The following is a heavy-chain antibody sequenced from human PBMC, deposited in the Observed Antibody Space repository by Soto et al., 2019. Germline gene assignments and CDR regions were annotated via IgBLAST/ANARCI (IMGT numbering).Heavy chain of an antibody. V-gene: IGHV4-31*03. Sequence: TLSLTCTVSGGSISSGGYYWSWIRRHPGKGLEWIGYIYYSGSTYYNPSLKSRVTISVDTSKNQFSLKLSSVTAADTAVYYCARVCGGDCHYGMDVWGQGTTVTVSS. D-gene: IGHD2-21*02. CDR2: IYYSGST. J-gene: IGHJ6*02. CDR1: GGSISSGGYY. CDR3: ARVCGGDCHYGMDV.